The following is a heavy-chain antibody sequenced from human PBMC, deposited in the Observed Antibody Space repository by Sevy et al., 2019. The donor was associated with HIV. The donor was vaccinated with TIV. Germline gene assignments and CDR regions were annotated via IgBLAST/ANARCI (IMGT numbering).Heavy chain of an antibody. J-gene: IGHJ6*02. CDR2: IYYSGST. CDR1: GGSISSSSYY. CDR3: ASYGSGTLPGAYGMDV. Sequence: SETLSLTCTVSGGSISSSSYYWGWIRQPPGKGLEWIGSIYYSGSTYYNPSLKSRVTISVDTSKNQFSLKLSSVTAADTAVYYCASYGSGTLPGAYGMDVWGQGTTVTVSS. V-gene: IGHV4-39*01. D-gene: IGHD3-10*01.